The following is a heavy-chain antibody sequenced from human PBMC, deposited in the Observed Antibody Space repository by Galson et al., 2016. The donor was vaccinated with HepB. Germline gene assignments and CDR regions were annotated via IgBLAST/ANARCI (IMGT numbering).Heavy chain of an antibody. CDR2: IQHTGST. V-gene: IGHV4-30-2*01. Sequence: TLSLTCAVSGGSVNTGGYSWTWIRQPPGKGLEWIGYIQHTGSTNYNPSLKSRVVISLDRSKHQFSLKLSSVTAADTAVYYCARESRNYYDTSGYSYFGVDVWGQGTTVTVSS. J-gene: IGHJ6*02. D-gene: IGHD3-22*01. CDR3: ARESRNYYDTSGYSYFGVDV. CDR1: GGSVNTGGYS.